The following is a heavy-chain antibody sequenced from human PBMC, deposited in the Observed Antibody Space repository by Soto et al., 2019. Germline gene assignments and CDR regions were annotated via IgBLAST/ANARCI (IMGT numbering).Heavy chain of an antibody. V-gene: IGHV5-10-1*01. Sequence: PGESLKISCKGSGYSFTSYWISWVRQMPGKGLEWMGRIDPSDSYTNYSPSFQGHVTISADKSISTAYLQWSSLKASDTAMYYCARRPICCSTSCYRGYYYGMDVWGQGTTVTVSS. CDR2: IDPSDSYT. CDR3: ARRPICCSTSCYRGYYYGMDV. J-gene: IGHJ6*02. D-gene: IGHD2-2*02. CDR1: GYSFTSYW.